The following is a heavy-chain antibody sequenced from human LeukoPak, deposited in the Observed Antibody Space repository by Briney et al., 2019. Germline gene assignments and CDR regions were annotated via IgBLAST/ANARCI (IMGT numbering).Heavy chain of an antibody. CDR3: ARGDGGRHFDY. Sequence: PSETQSLTCTVSGGSISSYYWSWIRQPPGKGLEWIGYIYYSGSTNYNPSLKSRVTISVDTSKNQFSLKLSSVTAADTAVYYCARGDGGRHFDYWGQGTLVTVSS. V-gene: IGHV4-59*01. D-gene: IGHD4-23*01. CDR2: IYYSGST. CDR1: GGSISSYY. J-gene: IGHJ4*02.